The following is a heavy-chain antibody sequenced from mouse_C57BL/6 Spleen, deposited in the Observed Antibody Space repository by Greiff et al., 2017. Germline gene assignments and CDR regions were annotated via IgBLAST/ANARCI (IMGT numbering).Heavy chain of an antibody. D-gene: IGHD1-1*01. V-gene: IGHV1-12*01. Sequence: LQQSGAELVRPGASVKMSCKASGYTFTSYYMHWVKQTPRQGLEWIGAIYPGNGDTSYNQQFKGKATLTVDKSSSTAYLQLSSLTSEDSAVYFCARGGVTTVVATDFDVWGTGTTVTVSS. CDR1: GYTFTSYY. J-gene: IGHJ1*03. CDR3: ARGGVTTVVATDFDV. CDR2: IYPGNGDT.